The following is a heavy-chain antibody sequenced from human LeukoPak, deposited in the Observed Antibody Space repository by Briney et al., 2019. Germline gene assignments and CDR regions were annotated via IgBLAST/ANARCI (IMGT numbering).Heavy chain of an antibody. CDR2: THRSGST. CDR1: GGSVSSGDYY. D-gene: IGHD1-14*01. J-gene: IGHJ3*02. Sequence: SETLSLTFTVSGGSVSSGDYYWSWVRQPPGKDLEWIGYTHRSGSTYYNPSLKSRVSISVDTSTNQFSLRLSSVTAADTAVYYCASKTKVTSYIALDIWGQGTMVTVS. V-gene: IGHV4-30-4*01. CDR3: ASKTKVTSYIALDI.